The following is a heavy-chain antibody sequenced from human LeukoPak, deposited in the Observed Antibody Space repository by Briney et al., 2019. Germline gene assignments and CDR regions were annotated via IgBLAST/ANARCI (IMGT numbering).Heavy chain of an antibody. V-gene: IGHV1-18*01. J-gene: IGHJ4*02. CDR2: ISAYNGNT. Sequence: ASVKVSSKASGYTFTTYGISSVRQAPGQGLEWMGWISAYNGNTNYAQKLQGRVTMTTDTSTSTAYMERRSLRSDDTAVYYCARDGDYGYFDYWGQGTLVTVSS. CDR1: GYTFTTYG. CDR3: ARDGDYGYFDY. D-gene: IGHD4-17*01.